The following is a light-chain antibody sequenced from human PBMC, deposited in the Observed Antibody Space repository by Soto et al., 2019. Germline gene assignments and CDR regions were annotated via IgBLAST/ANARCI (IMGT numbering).Light chain of an antibody. Sequence: EIVLTQSPGTLSLSPGERATLSCRASQSVSSNYLAWYQQKPGQAPRLLIYGASTRATGIPDRFSGSGSGTDFTLTISRLEPEDFAVYYCQQYANSPPTFGQGTKVESK. J-gene: IGKJ1*01. CDR3: QQYANSPPT. V-gene: IGKV3-20*01. CDR2: GAS. CDR1: QSVSSNY.